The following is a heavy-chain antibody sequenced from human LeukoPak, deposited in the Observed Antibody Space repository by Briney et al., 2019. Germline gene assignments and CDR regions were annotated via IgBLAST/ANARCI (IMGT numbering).Heavy chain of an antibody. J-gene: IGHJ6*02. V-gene: IGHV4-59*01. D-gene: IGHD3-16*01. CDR3: ARDMSYDYYGMDV. CDR2: IYYSGST. CDR1: GGSISSYY. Sequence: PSETLSLTCTVSGGSISSYYWSWIRQPPGKGLEWIGYIYYSGSTNYNPSLKSRVTISVDTSKNQFSLKLSSVTAADTAVYYCARDMSYDYYGMDVWGQRTTVTVSS.